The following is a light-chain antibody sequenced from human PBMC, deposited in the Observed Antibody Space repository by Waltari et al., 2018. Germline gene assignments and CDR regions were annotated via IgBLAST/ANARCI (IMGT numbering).Light chain of an antibody. CDR2: SSS. V-gene: IGKV1-39*01. CDR1: QVISTY. CDR3: QQYGSSPLT. Sequence: DTLMTQSPSSLSASVGDSVTITCRASQVISTYVNWYQQTPGMAPKLLIFSSSTLPRGVSSRFSGSGSGTEFTLTITRLEPEDFAVYYCQQYGSSPLTFGGGTKVDIK. J-gene: IGKJ4*01.